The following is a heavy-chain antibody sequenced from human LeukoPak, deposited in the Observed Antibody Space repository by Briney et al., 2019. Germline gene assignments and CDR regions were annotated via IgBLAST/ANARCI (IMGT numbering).Heavy chain of an antibody. V-gene: IGHV4-61*08. D-gene: IGHD4-17*01. Sequence: SETLSLTCTVSGGSVSSAGYYWSWIRQPPGKGLEWIGYIYYSGSTNYNPSLRSRVTISVDTSKNQFSLKLSSVTAADTAVYYCARAPRAYGDYKFDYWGQGTLVTVSS. J-gene: IGHJ4*02. CDR2: IYYSGST. CDR1: GGSVSSAGYY. CDR3: ARAPRAYGDYKFDY.